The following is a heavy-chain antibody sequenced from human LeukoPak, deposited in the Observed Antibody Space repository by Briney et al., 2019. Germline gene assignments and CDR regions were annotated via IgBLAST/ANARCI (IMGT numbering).Heavy chain of an antibody. CDR1: GFTFSTYG. V-gene: IGHV3-30*02. J-gene: IGHJ6*03. CDR3: AKDRDYGDYPSAYYYYMDV. D-gene: IGHD4-17*01. CDR2: IRYDGTNK. Sequence: GGSLRLSCAASGFTFSTYGIHWVRQAPGKGLEWVAFIRYDGTNKWYADSVKGRFTISRDNSKNMLYLQMNSLRAEDTAVYHCAKDRDYGDYPSAYYYYMDVWGKGATVTVSS.